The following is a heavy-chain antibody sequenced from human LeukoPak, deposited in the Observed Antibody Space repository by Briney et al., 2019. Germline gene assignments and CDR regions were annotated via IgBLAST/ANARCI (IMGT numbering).Heavy chain of an antibody. J-gene: IGHJ4*02. V-gene: IGHV3-30*18. CDR3: AKDPGGYYDSSGYYAGSFDY. CDR1: GFTFSSYG. D-gene: IGHD3-22*01. Sequence: PGRSLRLSCATSGFTFSSYGMHWVRQAPGKGLEWVAVISYDGSNKYYADSVKGRFTISRDNSKNTLYLQMNSLRAEDTAVYYCAKDPGGYYDSSGYYAGSFDYWGQGTLVTVSS. CDR2: ISYDGSNK.